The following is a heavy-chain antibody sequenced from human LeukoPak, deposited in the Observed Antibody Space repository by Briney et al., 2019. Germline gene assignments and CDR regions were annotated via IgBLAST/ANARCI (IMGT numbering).Heavy chain of an antibody. J-gene: IGHJ6*03. CDR3: ARARPFTIFGVVNGGDYYYMDV. V-gene: IGHV1-69*13. CDR2: IIPIFGTA. CDR1: GGTFSSYA. Sequence: SVKVFCKASGGTFSSYAISWVRQAPGQGLEWMGGIIPIFGTANYAQKFQGRVTITADESTSTAYVELSSLRSEDTAVYYCARARPFTIFGVVNGGDYYYMDVWGKGTTVTVSS. D-gene: IGHD3-3*01.